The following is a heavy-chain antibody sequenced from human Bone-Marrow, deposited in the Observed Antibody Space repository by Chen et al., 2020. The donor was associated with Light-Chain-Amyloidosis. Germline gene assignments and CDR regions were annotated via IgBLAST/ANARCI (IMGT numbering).Heavy chain of an antibody. CDR3: AKRPPYPSIYGMDV. J-gene: IGHJ6*02. CDR2: ISGSGGST. CDR1: GVTFRSYA. D-gene: IGHD2-21*01. Sequence: EVQLLEPGGVLVQPGGSLKLSCAASGVTFRSYAMSWFRQAPGKGLEWVSGISGSGGSTYYADSVKGRFTISRDNSKNTLYLQMNSLRAEDTAVYYCAKRPPYPSIYGMDVWGQGTTVTVSS. V-gene: IGHV3-23*01.